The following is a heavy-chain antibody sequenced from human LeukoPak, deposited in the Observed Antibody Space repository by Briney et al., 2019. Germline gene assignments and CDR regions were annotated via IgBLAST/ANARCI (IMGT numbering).Heavy chain of an antibody. J-gene: IGHJ3*02. Sequence: GASVKVSCKASGYTFTSYGISWARQAPGQGLEWMGRIIPILGIANYAQKFQGRVTITADKSTSTAYMELSSLRSEDTAVYYCARVDDPYYDGPLLAFDIWGRGTMVTVSS. D-gene: IGHD3-22*01. CDR2: IIPILGIA. CDR1: GYTFTSYG. CDR3: ARVDDPYYDGPLLAFDI. V-gene: IGHV1-69*04.